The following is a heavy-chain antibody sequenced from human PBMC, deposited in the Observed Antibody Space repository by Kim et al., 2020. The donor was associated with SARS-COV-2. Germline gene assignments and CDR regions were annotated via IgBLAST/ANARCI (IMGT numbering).Heavy chain of an antibody. CDR1: GFTFTTYW. V-gene: IGHV3-7*01. J-gene: IGHJ4*02. CDR3: ARGFSGIDY. D-gene: IGHD3-3*02. CDR2: VKQDGSEK. Sequence: GGSLRLSCATSGFTFTTYWMTWVRRAPGKGLEWVANVKQDGSEKYYVDSVKGRFTISRDNAKNSLYLQMNSLRAEDTAVYFCARGFSGIDYWGQGTLVTV.